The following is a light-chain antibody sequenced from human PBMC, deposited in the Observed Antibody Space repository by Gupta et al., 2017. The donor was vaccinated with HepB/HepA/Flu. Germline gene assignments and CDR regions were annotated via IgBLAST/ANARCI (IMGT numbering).Light chain of an antibody. J-gene: IGKJ5*01. Sequence: DIVLPQSPYPLAVSLGERATITCRSRQTRLNGSNNKNNLAWYQQKGGQPPKLLIYWASTRESGVPDRFSGSGSGTDLTLTISSLQAEDVALYYCLQDDNGPLTFGEGTRVEIK. CDR2: WAS. CDR3: LQDDNGPLT. V-gene: IGKV4-1*01. CDR1: QTRLNGSNNKNN.